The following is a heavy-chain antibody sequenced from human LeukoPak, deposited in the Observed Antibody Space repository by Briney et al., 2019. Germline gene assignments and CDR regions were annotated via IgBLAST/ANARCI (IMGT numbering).Heavy chain of an antibody. J-gene: IGHJ3*02. D-gene: IGHD6-19*01. CDR2: ISRTSESI. V-gene: IGHV3-21*01. CDR1: GFTFNTYS. Sequence: GGSLRLSCAASGFTFNTYSMSWVRQAPGKGLEWVSIISRTSESIYYADSVKGRFTISRDNAKNSLYLQMNSLRAEDTAVYYCASQYSSGRDIWGQGTMVTVSS. CDR3: ASQYSSGRDI.